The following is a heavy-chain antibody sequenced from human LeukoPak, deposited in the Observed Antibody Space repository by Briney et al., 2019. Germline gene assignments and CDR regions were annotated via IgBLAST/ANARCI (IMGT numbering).Heavy chain of an antibody. D-gene: IGHD4-23*01. J-gene: IGHJ1*01. CDR2: INTDGSTT. V-gene: IGHV3-74*01. CDR3: YGANAED. CDR1: GFTFSSYW. Sequence: PGGSPCLPCAASGFTFSSYWMHWVRQVPGKGLVWVSGINTDGSTTSYADPVKGRFTISRDNAKNTLYLQMNSLRAEDTAVYYCYGANAEDWGRGTVVIVSS.